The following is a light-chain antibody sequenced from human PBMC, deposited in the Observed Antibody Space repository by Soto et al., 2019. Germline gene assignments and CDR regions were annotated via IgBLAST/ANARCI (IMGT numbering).Light chain of an antibody. CDR1: SSNIGNNY. CDR2: DNN. CDR3: GTWDSSLSAGV. Sequence: QSVLTQPPSVSAAPGQKVTISCSGSSSNIGNNYVSWYQQLPGTAPKLLIYDNNSRPSGIPDRFSGSKSGTSATLGITSLQTGDEADYYCGTWDSSLSAGVFGTGTKLTVL. V-gene: IGLV1-51*01. J-gene: IGLJ1*01.